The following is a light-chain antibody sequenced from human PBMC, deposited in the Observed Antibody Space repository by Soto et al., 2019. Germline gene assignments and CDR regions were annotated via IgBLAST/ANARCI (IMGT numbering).Light chain of an antibody. Sequence: QSVLTQPPSASGTPGQRVTISCSGSTSNIGSNTVNWYQQLPGTAPKLLIYSNNQRPSGVPDRFSGSKSGTSASLAISGLQSEDEADYYCAAWDDSLSGYVFGTGTKVNRP. CDR3: AAWDDSLSGYV. V-gene: IGLV1-44*01. J-gene: IGLJ1*01. CDR1: TSNIGSNT. CDR2: SNN.